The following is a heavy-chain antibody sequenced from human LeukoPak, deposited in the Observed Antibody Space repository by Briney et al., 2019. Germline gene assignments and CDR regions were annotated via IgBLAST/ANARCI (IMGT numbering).Heavy chain of an antibody. Sequence: LTGGSLRLSCAASGFTFSSYAMSWVRQAPGKGLEWVSAISGSGGSTYYPDSVKGRFTISRDNPKNTLYLQMNNLRAEDTAVYYCAKSTGYSYGYFDYWGQGTLVTVSS. D-gene: IGHD5-18*01. CDR2: ISGSGGST. V-gene: IGHV3-23*01. J-gene: IGHJ4*02. CDR3: AKSTGYSYGYFDY. CDR1: GFTFSSYA.